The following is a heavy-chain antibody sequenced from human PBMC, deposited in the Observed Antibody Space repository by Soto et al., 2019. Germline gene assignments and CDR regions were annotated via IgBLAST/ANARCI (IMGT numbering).Heavy chain of an antibody. D-gene: IGHD3-3*01. CDR2: INSDGSST. J-gene: IGHJ3*02. CDR1: GFTFSSYW. CDR3: ARGLLSLEWLSEDDAFDI. V-gene: IGHV3-74*01. Sequence: EVQLVESGGGLVRPGGSLRLSCAASGFTFSSYWMHWVRQAPGKGLVWVSRINSDGSSTSYADSVKGRFTISRDNAKNTLYLQMNSLRAEDTAVYYCARGLLSLEWLSEDDAFDIWGQGTMVTVSS.